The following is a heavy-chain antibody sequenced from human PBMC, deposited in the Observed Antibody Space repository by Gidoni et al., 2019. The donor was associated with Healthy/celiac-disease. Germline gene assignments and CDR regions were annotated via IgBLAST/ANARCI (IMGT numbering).Heavy chain of an antibody. CDR3: ARVSSSGWPSFLY. J-gene: IGHJ4*02. Sequence: QVQLLQSGPAVKKPGASVKVSCNASGYTFTGYYMHWVRQAPGQGLEWMGWINPNSGGTNYAQKFQGRVTMTRDTSISTAYMELSRLRSDDTAVYYCARVSSSGWPSFLYWGQGTLVTVSS. CDR1: GYTFTGYY. D-gene: IGHD6-19*01. V-gene: IGHV1-2*02. CDR2: INPNSGGT.